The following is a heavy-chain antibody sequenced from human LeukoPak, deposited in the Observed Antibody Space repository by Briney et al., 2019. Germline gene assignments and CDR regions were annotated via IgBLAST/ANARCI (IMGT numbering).Heavy chain of an antibody. CDR2: ISGNGVGT. V-gene: IGHV3-23*01. CDR1: GFAFRSYG. Sequence: QSGGSLRLSCAASGFAFRSYGMSWVRQAPGKGLEWVSAISGNGVGTYYADSVKGRFTISRDNSKNTLYLQMNNLRAEDTAVYYCAKDLAWGLDYWGQGTPVTVSS. D-gene: IGHD7-27*01. CDR3: AKDLAWGLDY. J-gene: IGHJ4*02.